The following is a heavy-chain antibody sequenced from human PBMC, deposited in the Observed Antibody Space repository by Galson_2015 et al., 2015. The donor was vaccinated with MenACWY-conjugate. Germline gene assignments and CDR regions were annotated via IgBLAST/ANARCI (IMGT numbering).Heavy chain of an antibody. D-gene: IGHD3-16*01. CDR3: ARGGPAAPEDWFDP. J-gene: IGHJ5*02. Sequence: SETLSLTCTVSGGSISSSSYYWGWIRQPPGKGLEWIGSIYYSGSTYYNPSLKSRVTISVDTSKNQFSLKLSSVTAADTVVYYCARGGPAAPEDWFDPWGQGTLVTVSS. CDR2: IYYSGST. CDR1: GGSISSSSYY. V-gene: IGHV4-39*07.